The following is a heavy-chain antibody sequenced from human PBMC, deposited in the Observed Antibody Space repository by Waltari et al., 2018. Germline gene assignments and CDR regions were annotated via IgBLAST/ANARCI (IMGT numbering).Heavy chain of an antibody. Sequence: QVQLVQSGAEVKKPGASVKVSCKASGYTFTSYDINWVRQATGQGLGWMGWRNPNSGNTGDGRKFRGRGTMTRNTSISTAYMELGSLGSEDTAVYYCARGYRRDDVWSGLRPVDDWGQGTLVTVSS. D-gene: IGHD3-3*01. CDR3: ARGYRRDDVWSGLRPVDD. J-gene: IGHJ4*02. CDR1: GYTFTSYD. CDR2: RNPNSGNT. V-gene: IGHV1-8*01.